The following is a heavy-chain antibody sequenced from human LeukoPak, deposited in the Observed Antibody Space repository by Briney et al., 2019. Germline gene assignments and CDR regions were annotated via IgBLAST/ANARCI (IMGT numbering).Heavy chain of an antibody. J-gene: IGHJ4*02. CDR1: GFTFSNFW. Sequence: GGSLRLSCVGSGFTFSNFWMHWVRQAPGKGPVWVSRISNNGITTTYADSVRGRFTISRDNAKNTLYLQMNSLRAEDTAVYYCARSAYYNGRCNYFDYWGQGTLVTVSS. CDR2: ISNNGITT. D-gene: IGHD2/OR15-2a*01. CDR3: ARSAYYNGRCNYFDY. V-gene: IGHV3-74*03.